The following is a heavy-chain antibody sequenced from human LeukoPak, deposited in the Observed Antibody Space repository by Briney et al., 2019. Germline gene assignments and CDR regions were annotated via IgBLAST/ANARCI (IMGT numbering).Heavy chain of an antibody. V-gene: IGHV4-34*01. CDR1: GGSLSAYY. CDR3: ARVRGRGFDP. Sequence: SETLSLTCAVYGGSLSAYYWTWIRQPPGKGLEWIGEINHGGSTNYNPSLKSRVTISVDTSKNQFSLKLSSVTAADTAVYYCARVRGRGFDPWGQGTLVTVSS. CDR2: INHGGST. J-gene: IGHJ5*02. D-gene: IGHD3-10*01.